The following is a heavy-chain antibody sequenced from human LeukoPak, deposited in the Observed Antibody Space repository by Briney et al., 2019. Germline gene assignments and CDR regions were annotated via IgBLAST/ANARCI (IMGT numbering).Heavy chain of an antibody. J-gene: IGHJ6*03. Sequence: PSETLSLTCAVNGGSFSDYLWTWIRQSPGKGLEWIGEINQGGRTNFNPSLKSRVTISADRSKYHFSLTLRSVTAADTAVYYCARGKRVWFGELMTSFSYFFIGVWGGGTNVIVSS. CDR3: ARGKRVWFGELMTSFSYFFIGV. V-gene: IGHV4-34*01. CDR2: INQGGRT. D-gene: IGHD3-10*01. CDR1: GGSFSDYL.